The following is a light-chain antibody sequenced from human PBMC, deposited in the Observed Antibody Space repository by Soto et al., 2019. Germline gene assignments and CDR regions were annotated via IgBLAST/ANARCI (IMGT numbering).Light chain of an antibody. Sequence: QSALPQPASVSGSPGQSITISCTGTSSDVGAYNFVSWYHQHPGKVPKLMIFDVRHRPSGVSTRFSGSKSGNTASLTISGLQAEDEADYFCSSYTTSSTVVFGTGTRSPS. CDR3: SSYTTSSTVV. J-gene: IGLJ1*01. V-gene: IGLV2-14*01. CDR1: SSDVGAYNF. CDR2: DVR.